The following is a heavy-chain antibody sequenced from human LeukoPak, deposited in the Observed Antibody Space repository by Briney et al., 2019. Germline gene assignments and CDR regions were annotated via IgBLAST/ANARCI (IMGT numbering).Heavy chain of an antibody. D-gene: IGHD2-8*01. J-gene: IGHJ5*02. CDR2: TSSSDAGT. CDR3: TSDRMLYAINWDVSWFDP. Sequence: PGGSLRLSCAASGFTLSTYAMSWVRQTPGKGLEWVAATSSSDAGTYHADSVRGRFTISRDNSKNTLYLQMNSLKTEDTAVYYCTSDRMLYAINWDVSWFDPWGQGTLVTVSS. V-gene: IGHV3-23*01. CDR1: GFTLSTYA.